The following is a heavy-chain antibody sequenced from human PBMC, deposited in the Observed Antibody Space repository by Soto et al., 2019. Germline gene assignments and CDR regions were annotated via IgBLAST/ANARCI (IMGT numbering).Heavy chain of an antibody. V-gene: IGHV4-39*01. Sequence: QLQLQESGPGLVKPSETLCLNCTVSGGSISSSNYDWGWIRQPPGKGLEWIGSIYNSGRTYYNPSLKSRVTISVDTSKNQFSLKLSSVTAADTAVYYCARQNYCSTSNCPPDFDYWGQGTLVTVSS. D-gene: IGHD2-2*01. CDR3: ARQNYCSTSNCPPDFDY. J-gene: IGHJ4*02. CDR1: GGSISSSNYD. CDR2: IYNSGRT.